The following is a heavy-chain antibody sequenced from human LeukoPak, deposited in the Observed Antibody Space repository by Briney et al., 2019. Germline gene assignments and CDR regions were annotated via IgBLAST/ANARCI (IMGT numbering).Heavy chain of an antibody. CDR2: ISGDGSST. CDR3: ARAYYRVDY. J-gene: IGHJ4*02. Sequence: GGSLRLSCAASGFTFSSYSMNWVRQAPGEGLVWVSRISGDGSSTSYADSVKGRFTISRDNAKNTLYLQMNSLRAEDTAVYYCARAYYRVDYWGQGTLVTVSS. D-gene: IGHD2/OR15-2a*01. V-gene: IGHV3-74*01. CDR1: GFTFSSYS.